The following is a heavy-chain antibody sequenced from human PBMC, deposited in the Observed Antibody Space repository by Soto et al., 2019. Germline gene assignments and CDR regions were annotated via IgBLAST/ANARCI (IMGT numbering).Heavy chain of an antibody. J-gene: IGHJ4*02. Sequence: SVKVSCKASGGSFSSYAISWVRQAPGQGLEWMGGIIPIFGTANYAQKFQGRVTITADESTSTAYMELSSLRSEDTAVYYCARGLGYSGYVDYWGQGTLVTVSS. D-gene: IGHD3-22*01. CDR3: ARGLGYSGYVDY. CDR1: GGSFSSYA. CDR2: IIPIFGTA. V-gene: IGHV1-69*13.